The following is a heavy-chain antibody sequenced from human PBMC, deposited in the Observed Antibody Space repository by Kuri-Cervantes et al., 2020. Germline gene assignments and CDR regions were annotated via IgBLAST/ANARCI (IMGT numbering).Heavy chain of an antibody. J-gene: IGHJ4*02. V-gene: IGHV3-23*01. Sequence: GESLKISCAASGFTFSSYAMSWVRQAPGKGLEWVSAISGSGGSTYYADSVKGRFTISRDNSKNTLYLQMNSLKTEDTAVYYCTTDFGADDYSNQYWGQGTLVTVSS. CDR3: TTDFGADDYSNQY. CDR2: ISGSGGST. CDR1: GFTFSSYA. D-gene: IGHD4-11*01.